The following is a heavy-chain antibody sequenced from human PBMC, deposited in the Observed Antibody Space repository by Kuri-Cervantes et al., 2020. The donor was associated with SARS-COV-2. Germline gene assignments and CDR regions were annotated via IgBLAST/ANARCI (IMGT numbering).Heavy chain of an antibody. D-gene: IGHD2-8*01. J-gene: IGHJ3*02. CDR1: GGSISSSSYY. V-gene: IGHV4-39*07. CDR2: IYYSGST. Sequence: SETLSLTCTVSGGSISSSSYYWGWIRQPPGKGLEWIGSIYYSGSTYYNPSLKSRVTISVDTSKNQFSLKLSSVTAADTAVYYCARVPRFCTSGVCYAFDIWGQGTMVT. CDR3: ARVPRFCTSGVCYAFDI.